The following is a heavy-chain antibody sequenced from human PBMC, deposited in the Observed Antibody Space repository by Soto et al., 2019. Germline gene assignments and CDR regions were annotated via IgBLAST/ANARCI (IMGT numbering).Heavy chain of an antibody. V-gene: IGHV3-23*01. CDR2: ISGSGGST. CDR1: GFTFSSYA. Sequence: LRLSCAASGFTFSSYAMSWVRQAPGKGLEWVSAISGSGGSTYYADSVKGRFTISRDNSKNTLYLQMNSLRAEDTAVYYCAKDSVTYYDSSGYYYGLWYFDYWGQGTLVTVSS. D-gene: IGHD3-22*01. CDR3: AKDSVTYYDSSGYYYGLWYFDY. J-gene: IGHJ4*02.